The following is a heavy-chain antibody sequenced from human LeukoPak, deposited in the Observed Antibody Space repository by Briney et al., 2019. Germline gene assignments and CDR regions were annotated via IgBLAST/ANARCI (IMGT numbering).Heavy chain of an antibody. V-gene: IGHV5-51*01. J-gene: IGHJ6*02. D-gene: IGHD6-13*01. CDR3: ARSIHIATGGIANNYYGLDV. CDR2: IYPGDSDT. Sequence: GESLKISCKGSGFSFTTYWIAWVRQMPGKGLECMGIIYPGDSDTRYSPSSQGQVTISTDKSINTAYLQWSSLKASDTAMYYCARSIHIATGGIANNYYGLDVWGQGTTVTVSS. CDR1: GFSFTTYW.